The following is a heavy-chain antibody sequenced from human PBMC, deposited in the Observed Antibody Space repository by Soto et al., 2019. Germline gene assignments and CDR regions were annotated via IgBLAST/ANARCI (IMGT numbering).Heavy chain of an antibody. CDR3: AKESGGYGSDSYLN. Sequence: GGSLRLSCAASGFTFSSYAMSWVRQAPGKGLEWVSAISGSGGNTYYADSVKGRFTISRDNSKNTVFLQMSTLRAEDTAVYYCSAKESGGYGSDSYLNWGQGTMVTVSS. CDR1: GFTFSSYA. D-gene: IGHD3-10*01. J-gene: IGHJ4*01. V-gene: IGHV3-23*01. CDR2: ISGSGGNT.